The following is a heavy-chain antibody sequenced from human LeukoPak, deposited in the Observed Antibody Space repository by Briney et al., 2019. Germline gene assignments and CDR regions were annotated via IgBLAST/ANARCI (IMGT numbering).Heavy chain of an antibody. D-gene: IGHD3-16*01. CDR3: ARVLGGGWWFDP. CDR1: GFTFSSHS. V-gene: IGHV3-48*02. J-gene: IGHJ5*02. Sequence: GGSLSLSCAASGFTFSSHSMNRVRQAPGKGLEWLSYISGTGGAIYYADSVKGRFIISRDNAKNSLYLQMNSLRDEDTAVYYCARVLGGGWWFDPWGQGTLVTVSS. CDR2: ISGTGGAI.